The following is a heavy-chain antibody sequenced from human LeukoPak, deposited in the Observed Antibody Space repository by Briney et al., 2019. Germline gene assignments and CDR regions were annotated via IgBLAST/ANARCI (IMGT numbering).Heavy chain of an antibody. J-gene: IGHJ4*02. CDR3: AQDRGAAVTTFVN. D-gene: IGHD4-17*01. CDR2: ISASGGSR. CDR1: GVTFSYYV. Sequence: GGSLRLSCAAPGVTFSYYVMSWVRQAPGKGLEWVSGISASGGSRYYADSVKGRFTISRDNSKNTVYLQMNSLRVEDTAIYYCAQDRGAAVTTFVNWGQGTLVTVSS. V-gene: IGHV3-23*01.